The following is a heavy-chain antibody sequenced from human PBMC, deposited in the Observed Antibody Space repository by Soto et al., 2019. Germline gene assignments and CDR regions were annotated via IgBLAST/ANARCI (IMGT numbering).Heavy chain of an antibody. CDR2: IYQSGVS. Sequence: SETLSLTCAVSGYSISSGYYWGWIRQPPGKGLELIGYIYQSGVSYYNPSLKSRVTISVDTSKNHVSLKLSSVTAADTAVYYCAKYDSSGWFDPWGQGTLVTVSS. V-gene: IGHV4-38-2*01. D-gene: IGHD3-22*01. CDR3: AKYDSSGWFDP. CDR1: GYSISSGYY. J-gene: IGHJ5*02.